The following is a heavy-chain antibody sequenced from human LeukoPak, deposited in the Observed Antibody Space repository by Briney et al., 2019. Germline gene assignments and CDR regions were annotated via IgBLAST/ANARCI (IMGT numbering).Heavy chain of an antibody. D-gene: IGHD5-12*01. CDR2: ISGSGGST. V-gene: IGHV3-23*01. Sequence: PGGSLRLSCAASGLTFSSYAMSWVRQAPGKGLEWVSAISGSGGSTYYADSVKGRFTISRDNSKNTLYLQMNSLRAEDTAVYYCAKNTGSWLRLFDYWGQGTLVTVSS. CDR1: GLTFSSYA. CDR3: AKNTGSWLRLFDY. J-gene: IGHJ4*02.